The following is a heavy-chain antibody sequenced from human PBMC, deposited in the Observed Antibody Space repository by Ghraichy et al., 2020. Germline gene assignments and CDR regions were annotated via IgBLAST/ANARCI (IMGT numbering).Heavy chain of an antibody. Sequence: SQTLSLTCAVYVGSFSGNSWSWIRQPPGKGLEWIGEINHSGSTNYNPSLKTRVTISIDTSRNQFSLKLSSVTAADTAVYYCVRVSTALHAFDVWGQGTMVTVSS. D-gene: IGHD4-17*01. CDR1: VGSFSGNS. CDR3: VRVSTALHAFDV. V-gene: IGHV4-34*01. J-gene: IGHJ3*01. CDR2: INHSGST.